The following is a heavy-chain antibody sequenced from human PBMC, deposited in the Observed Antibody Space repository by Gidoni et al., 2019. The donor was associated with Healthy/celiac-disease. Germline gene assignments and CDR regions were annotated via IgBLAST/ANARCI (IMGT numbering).Heavy chain of an antibody. D-gene: IGHD3-10*01. Sequence: QVQLQESGPGLVKPSQTLSLTCTVSGGSISSGGYYWSWIRQHPGKGLEWIGYIYYSGSTYYNPSLKSRVTISVDTSKNQFSLKLSSVTAADTAVYYCARGVYGSGSPNIQSIPERYGMDVWGQGTTVTVSS. V-gene: IGHV4-31*03. CDR1: GGSISSGGYY. CDR3: ARGVYGSGSPNIQSIPERYGMDV. J-gene: IGHJ6*02. CDR2: IYYSGST.